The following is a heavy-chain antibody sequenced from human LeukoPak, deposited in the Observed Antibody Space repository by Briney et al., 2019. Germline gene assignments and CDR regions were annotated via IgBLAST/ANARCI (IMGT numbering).Heavy chain of an antibody. CDR2: TSWNSGSI. J-gene: IGHJ4*02. CDR1: GFTFDDYA. D-gene: IGHD6-13*01. V-gene: IGHV3-9*01. CDR3: ARVSSSSWYWIETMGY. Sequence: PGGSLRLSCAASGFTFDDYAMHWVRQAPGKGLEWVSGTSWNSGSIGYADSVKGRFTISRDNAKNSLYLQMNSLRAEDTALYYCARVSSSSWYWIETMGYWGQGTLVTVSS.